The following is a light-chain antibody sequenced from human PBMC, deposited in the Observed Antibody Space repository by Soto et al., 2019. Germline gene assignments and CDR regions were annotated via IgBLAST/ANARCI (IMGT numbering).Light chain of an antibody. Sequence: EIVLTQSPGTLSLSPGERVTLSCRASQSLTSSYLAWYQQKPGQSPRLLIYGASRRATGIPDRFSGSGSGTDFTLTISRLEPEDFAVYYCQQYDASLWTFGQGTKVEIK. CDR3: QQYDASLWT. CDR1: QSLTSSY. CDR2: GAS. J-gene: IGKJ1*01. V-gene: IGKV3-20*01.